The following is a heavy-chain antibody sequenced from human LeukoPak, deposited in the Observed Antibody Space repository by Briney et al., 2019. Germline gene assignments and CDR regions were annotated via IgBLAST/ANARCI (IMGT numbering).Heavy chain of an antibody. CDR1: GFTFSSYG. CDR3: ARSGQWLERFHY. V-gene: IGHV3-33*01. J-gene: IGHJ4*02. CDR2: IWYDGSNK. D-gene: IGHD6-19*01. Sequence: GGSLRLSCAASGFTFSSYGMHWVRQAPGKGLEWVAVIWYDGSNKYYADSVKGRFTISRDNSKNTLYLQMNSLRAEDTAVYYCARSGQWLERFHYWGQGTLVTVSS.